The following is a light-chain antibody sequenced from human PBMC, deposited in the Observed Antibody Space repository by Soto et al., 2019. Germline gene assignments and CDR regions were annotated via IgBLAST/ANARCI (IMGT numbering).Light chain of an antibody. V-gene: IGLV7-43*01. Sequence: QAVVTQEPSLTVSPGGTVTLTCASSTGAVTSGYYPNWFQQKPGQAPRALIYSKSNKHSWTPARFSGSLLGGKAALTLSGVQPEDEAEYYCLLYYGGAWVFGGGTKSPS. CDR2: SKS. CDR1: TGAVTSGYY. J-gene: IGLJ3*02. CDR3: LLYYGGAWV.